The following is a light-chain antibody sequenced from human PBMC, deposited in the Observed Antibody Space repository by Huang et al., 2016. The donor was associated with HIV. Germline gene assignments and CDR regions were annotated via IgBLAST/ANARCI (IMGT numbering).Light chain of an antibody. Sequence: IQLTQSPSSLSASLGGRVTITCRASRTISIYLNWYQQLPGKAPRPLSYAASNLFPGVPSRFIGNGSGADFTLTIASLQAEDFATYFCQQSFTVPFTFGPGTEVD. CDR1: RTISIY. J-gene: IGKJ3*01. CDR2: AAS. V-gene: IGKV1-39*01. CDR3: QQSFTVPFT.